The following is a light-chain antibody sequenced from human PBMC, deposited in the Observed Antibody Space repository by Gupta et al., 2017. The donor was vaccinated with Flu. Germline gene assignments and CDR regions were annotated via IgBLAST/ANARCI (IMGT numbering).Light chain of an antibody. J-gene: IGKJ5*01. CDR3: QQRKRWSPLT. Sequence: ATLALSPGERATLSCRASENIQRYLDWYKQKPGQGPRLLIYDASARDTGCPTRFSGSGYGKHFTLTISSREPDDFAFYYCQQRKRWSPLTFGQGTLMDI. V-gene: IGKV3-11*01. CDR2: DAS. CDR1: ENIQRY.